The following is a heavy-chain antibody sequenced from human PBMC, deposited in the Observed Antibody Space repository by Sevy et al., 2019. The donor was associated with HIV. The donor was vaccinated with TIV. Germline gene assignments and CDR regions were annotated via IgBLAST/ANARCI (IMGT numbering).Heavy chain of an antibody. D-gene: IGHD2-8*01. CDR1: GYIFSDYT. Sequence: ASVKVSCKTTGYIFSDYTIHWVRQAPGQGLEWMALINPNSGVTIYAHNFRGRVSVTRDTSMSTAYMGLSGLTSDDTVVYYCVREDVNAPRTLLSFDIWGQGTMVTVSS. V-gene: IGHV1-2*05. CDR2: INPNSGVT. J-gene: IGHJ3*02. CDR3: VREDVNAPRTLLSFDI.